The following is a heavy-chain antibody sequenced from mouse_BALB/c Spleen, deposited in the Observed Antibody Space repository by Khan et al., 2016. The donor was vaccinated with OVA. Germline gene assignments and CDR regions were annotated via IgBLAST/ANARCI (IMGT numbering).Heavy chain of an antibody. CDR2: ISSVGDYT. CDR1: GFTFSSYA. J-gene: IGHJ3*01. CDR3: ASHLTGSFAY. D-gene: IGHD4-1*01. V-gene: IGHV5-6*01. Sequence: EVQLVESGGDLVKPGGSLKLSCVASGFTFSSYAMSWVRQTPDKRLEWVASISSVGDYTYYPDNMKGRFTISRDNVKNTLYLLMSSLKSEDTDMFYCASHLTGSFAYWGQGTLVTVSA.